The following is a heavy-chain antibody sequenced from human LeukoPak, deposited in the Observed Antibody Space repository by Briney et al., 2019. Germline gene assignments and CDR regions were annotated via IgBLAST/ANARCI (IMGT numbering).Heavy chain of an antibody. CDR2: IYSGGST. V-gene: IGHV3-53*01. J-gene: IGHJ4*02. Sequence: GGSLRLSCAVSGFTVSNNYMSWVRQAPGKGLEWVSIIYSGGSTFYADSLKGRFTISRDNSKNTLYLQMDSLRAEDTAVYFCARRGDDHGSPFDYWGQGTLVTVSS. D-gene: IGHD1-26*01. CDR1: GFTVSNNY. CDR3: ARRGDDHGSPFDY.